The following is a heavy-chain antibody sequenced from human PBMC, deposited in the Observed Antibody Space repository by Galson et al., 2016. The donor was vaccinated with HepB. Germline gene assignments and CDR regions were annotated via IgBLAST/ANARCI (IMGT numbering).Heavy chain of an antibody. CDR2: ISRLGDTT. J-gene: IGHJ4*02. Sequence: SLRLSCAASGLTFSSYAMHWVRQTPGKGLEYVSLISRLGDTTYYADSVKGRFTISRDNSKNTLSLQMSSLRIEDTAVYYCVQNRWELLGWGQGTLVTVSS. CDR3: VQNRWELLG. CDR1: GLTFSSYA. D-gene: IGHD1-26*01. V-gene: IGHV3-64D*06.